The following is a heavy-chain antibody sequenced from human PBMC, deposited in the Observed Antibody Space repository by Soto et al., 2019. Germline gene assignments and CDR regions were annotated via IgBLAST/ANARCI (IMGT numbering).Heavy chain of an antibody. J-gene: IGHJ5*02. Sequence: GGSLRLSCTTSGFPFGDYAITWVRQAPGKGLEWVGFIRNPGYGGTAEYATSVKGRFIISRDDSMSSAYLQLNSLKVDDSAVYYCVRGSFGYYGPWGQGTLVTVSS. D-gene: IGHD3-22*01. CDR3: VRGSFGYYGP. CDR2: IRNPGYGGTA. CDR1: GFPFGDYA. V-gene: IGHV3-49*04.